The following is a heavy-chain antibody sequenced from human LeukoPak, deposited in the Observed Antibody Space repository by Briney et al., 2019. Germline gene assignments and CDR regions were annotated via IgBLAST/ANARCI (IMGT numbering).Heavy chain of an antibody. D-gene: IGHD2-15*01. Sequence: GGSLRLSCAASGFTVSSYSMNWVRQAPGKGLEWVSYISSSSSTIYYADSVKGRFTISRDNAKNSLYLQMNSLRAEDTAVYYCARDREVVVAARLFDYWGQGTLVTVSS. CDR3: ARDREVVVAARLFDY. CDR2: ISSSSSTI. CDR1: GFTVSSYS. V-gene: IGHV3-48*01. J-gene: IGHJ4*02.